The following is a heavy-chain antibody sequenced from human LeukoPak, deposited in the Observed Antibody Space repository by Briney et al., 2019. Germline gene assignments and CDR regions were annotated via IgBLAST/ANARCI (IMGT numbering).Heavy chain of an antibody. CDR3: TRIVVQSSGWIPFDY. CDR1: GFTVSSNY. CDR2: IYSGGST. Sequence: GGSLRLSCAASGFTVSSNYMSWVRQAPGKGLEWVSVIYSGGSTYYADSVKGRFTFSRDDSKNTVYLQMNSLRAEDTAVYYCTRIVVQSSGWIPFDYWGQGTVVTVSS. V-gene: IGHV3-53*01. D-gene: IGHD6-19*01. J-gene: IGHJ4*02.